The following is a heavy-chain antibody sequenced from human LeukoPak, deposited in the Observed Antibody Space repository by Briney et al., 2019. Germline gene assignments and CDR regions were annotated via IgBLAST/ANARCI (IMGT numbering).Heavy chain of an antibody. CDR2: IKSKTDGGTT. CDR1: GFTFSNAW. CDR3: TTENIVVVPAVYFDY. J-gene: IGHJ4*02. Sequence: GGSLRLSCAASGFTFSNAWMSWVRQAPGKGLEWVGRIKSKTDGGTTDYAARGKGRFTISRHDSKNTLYLQMNRLRTEDAAVYYCTTENIVVVPAVYFDYWGQGTLVTVSS. V-gene: IGHV3-15*01. D-gene: IGHD2-2*01.